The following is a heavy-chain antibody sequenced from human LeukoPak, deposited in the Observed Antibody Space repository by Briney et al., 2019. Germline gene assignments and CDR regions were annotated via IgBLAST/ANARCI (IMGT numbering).Heavy chain of an antibody. CDR2: IIPILGTA. CDR3: ARGPIVGATMDY. V-gene: IGHV1-69*04. D-gene: IGHD1-26*01. J-gene: IGHJ4*02. Sequence: ASVKVSCKASGGTFSSYAISWVRQAPGQGLEWMGRIIPILGTANYAQKFQGRVTITTDKSTSTAYMELSSLRSEDTAVYYCARGPIVGATMDYWGQGTLVTVSS. CDR1: GGTFSSYA.